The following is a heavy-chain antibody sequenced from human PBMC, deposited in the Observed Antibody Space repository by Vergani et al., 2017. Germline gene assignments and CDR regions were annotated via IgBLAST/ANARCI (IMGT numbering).Heavy chain of an antibody. CDR3: VRGRYSGFSSPYYDL. CDR2: IYDDGST. Sequence: QVQLLESGPGLVKPSQTLSLTCSVSGESITRHSYYWTWIRQPPGKPLEWVGHIYDDGSTNYNPSLKSRVTISLDTSKNQLSLRLTSVTAADTAVYYCVRGRYSGFSSPYYDLWGHGTLVRVSS. D-gene: IGHD1-26*01. CDR1: GESITRHSYY. J-gene: IGHJ4*01. V-gene: IGHV4-61*02.